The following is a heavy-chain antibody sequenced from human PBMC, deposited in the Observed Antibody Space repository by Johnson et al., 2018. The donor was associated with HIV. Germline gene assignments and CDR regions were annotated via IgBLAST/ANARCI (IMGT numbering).Heavy chain of an antibody. CDR2: ITSSGSTI. CDR1: GFTFSDYS. J-gene: IGHJ3*02. D-gene: IGHD4-17*01. Sequence: QVQLVESGGGLVKPGGSLRLSCAVSGFTFSDYSMSWIRQAPGKGLEWVSYITSSGSTIYYADSVKGRFTISRDNSKNTLYLQMNSLRAEDTAVYYCARDYGDYAHDAFDIWGQGTMVTVSS. V-gene: IGHV3-11*04. CDR3: ARDYGDYAHDAFDI.